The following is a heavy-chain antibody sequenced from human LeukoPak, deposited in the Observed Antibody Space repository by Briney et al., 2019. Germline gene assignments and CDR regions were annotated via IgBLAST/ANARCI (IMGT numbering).Heavy chain of an antibody. Sequence: SETLSLTCTVSGGSISSYYWSWIRQPPGKGLEWIGYIYYSGSTNYNPSLKSRVTISVDTSKNQFSLKLSSVTAADTAVYYCARDTIGIGLRLGEYTDYWGQGTLVTVSS. J-gene: IGHJ4*02. D-gene: IGHD3-16*01. V-gene: IGHV4-59*12. CDR3: ARDTIGIGLRLGEYTDY. CDR2: IYYSGST. CDR1: GGSISSYY.